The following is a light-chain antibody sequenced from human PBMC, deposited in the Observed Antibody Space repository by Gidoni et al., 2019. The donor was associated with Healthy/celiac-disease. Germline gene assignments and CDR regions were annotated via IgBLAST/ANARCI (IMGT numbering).Light chain of an antibody. CDR3: QQSYSTPPT. V-gene: IGKV1-39*01. J-gene: IGKJ4*01. Sequence: DIQMTQSPSSLSASGGDRVTITCRASQSISSYLNWYQQKQGKAPKLLIYAASSLQSGVPSRFSGSGSGTDFTLTISSLQPEDFATYYCQQSYSTPPTFGGGTKVEIK. CDR2: AAS. CDR1: QSISSY.